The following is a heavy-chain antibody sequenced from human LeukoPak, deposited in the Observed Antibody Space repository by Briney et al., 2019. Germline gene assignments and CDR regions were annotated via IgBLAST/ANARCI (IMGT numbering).Heavy chain of an antibody. CDR2: INHNGST. V-gene: IGHV4-34*01. D-gene: IGHD3-10*01. Sequence: SETLSLTCAVYGGSFSGYYWSWIRQPPGKGLEWIGEINHNGSTNYNPSLKSRVTISVDTSKNQFSLKLSSVTAADTAVYYCARMTSDVLLWFGDLGGYYFDYWGQGTLVTVSS. CDR1: GGSFSGYY. J-gene: IGHJ4*02. CDR3: ARMTSDVLLWFGDLGGYYFDY.